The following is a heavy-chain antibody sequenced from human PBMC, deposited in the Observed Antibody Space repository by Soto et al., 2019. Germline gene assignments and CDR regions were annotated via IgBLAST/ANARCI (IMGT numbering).Heavy chain of an antibody. Sequence: PSETLSLTCTVSGGSISSGDYYWSWIRQPPGKGLEWIGYIYYSGSTYYNPSLKSRVTISVDTSKNQFSLKLSSVTAADTAVYYCAREGRDNWNYFMWFDPWGQGTLVTVSS. D-gene: IGHD1-7*01. CDR1: GGSISSGDYY. CDR2: IYYSGST. V-gene: IGHV4-30-4*01. J-gene: IGHJ5*02. CDR3: AREGRDNWNYFMWFDP.